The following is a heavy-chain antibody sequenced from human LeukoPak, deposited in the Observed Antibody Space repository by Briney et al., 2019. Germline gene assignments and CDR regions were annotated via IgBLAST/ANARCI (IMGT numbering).Heavy chain of an antibody. V-gene: IGHV4-34*01. CDR3: ARVVAHTEYYYYGMDV. J-gene: IGHJ6*02. D-gene: IGHD2-15*01. Sequence: SETLSLTCAVYGGSFSGYYWSWIRQPPGKGLEWIGEINHSGSTNYNPSLESRVTISVDTSKNQFSLKLSSVTAADTAVYYCARVVAHTEYYYYGMDVWGQGTTVTVSS. CDR1: GGSFSGYY. CDR2: INHSGST.